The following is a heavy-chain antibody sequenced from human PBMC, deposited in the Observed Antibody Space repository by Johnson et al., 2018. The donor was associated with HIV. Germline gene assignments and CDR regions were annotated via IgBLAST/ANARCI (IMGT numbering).Heavy chain of an antibody. CDR3: GRSRVDIVVVAGAFDI. Sequence: QMLLVESGGGLAQPGGSLRLSCAASGFTFSRHAMHWVRQAPGKGLECVALISYDGSNKYYADSVKGRFTISRDNSKNTLYLQMNSLRAEDTAVYYCGRSRVDIVVVAGAFDIWGQGTMVTVSS. CDR2: ISYDGSNK. D-gene: IGHD2-15*01. J-gene: IGHJ3*02. CDR1: GFTFSRHA. V-gene: IGHV3-30-3*01.